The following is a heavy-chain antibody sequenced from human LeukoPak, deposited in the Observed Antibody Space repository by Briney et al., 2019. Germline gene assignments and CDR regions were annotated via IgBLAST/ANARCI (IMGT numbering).Heavy chain of an antibody. CDR1: GDSISSYY. V-gene: IGHV4-59*01. CDR2: ISASGST. D-gene: IGHD3-22*01. CDR3: ATSSQSYESSGFYPY. Sequence: PSETLSLTCTVSGDSISSYYWDWIRQPPGRGLEWIGYISASGSTNFNPSLKSRLSISIDMSKNQFSLKLSSVTAEDTAVYYCATSSQSYESSGFYPYWDQGTLVTVSS. J-gene: IGHJ4*02.